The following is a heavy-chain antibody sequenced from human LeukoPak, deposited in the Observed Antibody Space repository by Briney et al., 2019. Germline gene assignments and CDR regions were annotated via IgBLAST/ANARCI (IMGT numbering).Heavy chain of an antibody. CDR3: ARAPSDFWSGYKYYFDY. V-gene: IGHV4-59*01. D-gene: IGHD3-3*01. CDR1: GGSISSYY. CDR2: IYYSGST. J-gene: IGHJ4*02. Sequence: SETLSLTCTVSGGSISSYYWSWIRQPPGKGLEWIGYIYYSGSTNYNPSLKSRVTISVDTSKNQFSLELSSVTAADTAVYYCARAPSDFWSGYKYYFDYWGQGTLVTVSS.